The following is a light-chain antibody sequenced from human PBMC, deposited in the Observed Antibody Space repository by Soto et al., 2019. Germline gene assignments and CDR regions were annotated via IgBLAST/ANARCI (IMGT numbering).Light chain of an antibody. J-gene: IGKJ4*01. V-gene: IGKV3-11*01. Sequence: EIVLTQSPATLSLSPGERATLSCRASQSVSKYLAWFQQKPGQAPRLLIYDASNRATGIPARFSGSGSRTDFPLTISSLEPEDFAVYYCQQRSSWPLLTFGGGTKLEI. CDR3: QQRSSWPLLT. CDR1: QSVSKY. CDR2: DAS.